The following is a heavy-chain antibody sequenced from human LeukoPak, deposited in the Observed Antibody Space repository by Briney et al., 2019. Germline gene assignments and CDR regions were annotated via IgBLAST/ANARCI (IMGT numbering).Heavy chain of an antibody. V-gene: IGHV1-8*03. D-gene: IGHD2-15*01. Sequence: ASVKVSCKASGYTFTSYDINWVRQATGQGLEWMGWMNPNSGNTGYAQKFQGRVTITRNTSISTAYMELSSLRSDDTAVYYCARATYPAYCSGGTCYSTQDAFDLWGQGTMVAVSS. J-gene: IGHJ3*01. CDR2: MNPNSGNT. CDR3: ARATYPAYCSGGTCYSTQDAFDL. CDR1: GYTFTSYD.